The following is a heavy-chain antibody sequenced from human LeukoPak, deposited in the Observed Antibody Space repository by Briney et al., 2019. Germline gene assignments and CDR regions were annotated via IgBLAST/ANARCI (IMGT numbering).Heavy chain of an antibody. V-gene: IGHV3-23*01. CDR2: ITGSDDRT. CDR3: AIEQWELKS. J-gene: IGHJ5*02. CDR1: GFTFSSDA. Sequence: GGSLRLSCAASGFTFSSDAMTWVRQAPGRGLEWVSTITGSDDRTYYADSVKGRFTISRDVSKNTLYLQMNSLKAEDTAVYYCAIEQWELKSWGQGTLVTVSS. D-gene: IGHD1-26*01.